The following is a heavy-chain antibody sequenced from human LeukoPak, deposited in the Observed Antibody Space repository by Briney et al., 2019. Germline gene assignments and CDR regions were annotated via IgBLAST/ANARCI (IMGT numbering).Heavy chain of an antibody. CDR3: ARRKREHYYGSSGYYYYYYGMDV. D-gene: IGHD3-22*01. J-gene: IGHJ6*02. CDR2: INPNSGGT. V-gene: IGHV1-2*02. Sequence: ASVKVSCKASGYTFTGYYMHWVRQAPGQGLEWMGWINPNSGGTNYAQKFQGRVTMTRDTSVSTAYMELSRLRSDDTAVYYCARRKREHYYGSSGYYYYYYGMDVWGQGTTVTVSS. CDR1: GYTFTGYY.